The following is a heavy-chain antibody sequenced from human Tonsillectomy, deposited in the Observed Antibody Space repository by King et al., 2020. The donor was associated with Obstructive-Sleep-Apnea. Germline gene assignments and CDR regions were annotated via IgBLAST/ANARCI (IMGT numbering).Heavy chain of an antibody. Sequence: VQLQESGPGLVKPSETLSLTCTVSGGSISSYYWSWIRQPPGKGLEWIGYIYCSGSTNYNPSLKSRVTISVDTSKNQFSLKLSSVTAADTAVYYCARGFIAAAGRFDYWGQGTLVTVSS. CDR3: ARGFIAAAGRFDY. V-gene: IGHV4-59*01. D-gene: IGHD6-13*01. CDR2: IYCSGST. CDR1: GGSISSYY. J-gene: IGHJ4*02.